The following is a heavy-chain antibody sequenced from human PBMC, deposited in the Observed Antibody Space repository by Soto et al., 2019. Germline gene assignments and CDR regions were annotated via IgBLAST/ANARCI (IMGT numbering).Heavy chain of an antibody. V-gene: IGHV3-30*18. Sequence: QVPLVESGGGVVQPGRSLRLSCAASGFTFSSYGMHWVRQAPGKGLEWVAVISYDGSNKYYADSVKGRFTISRDNSKNTLYLQMNSLRAEDTAVYYCAKDRGDCSGGSCYWGLFDYWGQGTLVTVSS. CDR2: ISYDGSNK. J-gene: IGHJ4*02. CDR1: GFTFSSYG. D-gene: IGHD2-15*01. CDR3: AKDRGDCSGGSCYWGLFDY.